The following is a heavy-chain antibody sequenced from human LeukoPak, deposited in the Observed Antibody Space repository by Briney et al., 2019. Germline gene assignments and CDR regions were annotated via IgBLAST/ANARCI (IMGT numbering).Heavy chain of an antibody. CDR3: ARVGYSSSYMDV. J-gene: IGHJ6*03. CDR1: GGSFSGYY. V-gene: IGHV4-34*01. CDR2: INHSGST. Sequence: SETPSLTCAVYGGSFSGYYWSWIRQPPGKGLEWIGEINHSGSTNYNPSLKSRVTISVDTSKNQFSLKLSSVTAADTAVYYCARVGYSSSYMDVWGKGTTVTVSS. D-gene: IGHD6-13*01.